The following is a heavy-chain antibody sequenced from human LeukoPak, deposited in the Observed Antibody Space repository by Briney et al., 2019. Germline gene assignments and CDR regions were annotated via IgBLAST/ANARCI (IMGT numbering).Heavy chain of an antibody. CDR2: IYYSGST. CDR1: GGSIRSSSYY. D-gene: IGHD4/OR15-4a*01. CDR3: ARQWSYGTPYYFDS. V-gene: IGHV4-39*01. J-gene: IGHJ4*02. Sequence: SETLSLTCTVSGGSIRSSSYYWGWIRQPPGKGLEWIGNIYYSGSTYYNPSLESRVTISVDTSKNQFSLKLSSVTAADTAVYYCARQWSYGTPYYFDSWGQGTLVTVSS.